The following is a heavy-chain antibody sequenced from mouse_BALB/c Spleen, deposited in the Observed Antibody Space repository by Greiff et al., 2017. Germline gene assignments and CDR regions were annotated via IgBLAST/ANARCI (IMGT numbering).Heavy chain of an antibody. CDR1: GYTFTSYW. CDR3: APLYGNYAWFAY. V-gene: IGHV1-7*01. J-gene: IGHJ3*01. D-gene: IGHD2-1*01. Sequence: VQLQQSGAELAKPGASVKMSCKASGYTFTSYWMHWVKQRPGQGLEWIGYINPSTGYTEYNQKFKDKATLTADKSSSTAYMQLSSLTSEDSAVYYCAPLYGNYAWFAYWGQGTLVTVSA. CDR2: INPSTGYT.